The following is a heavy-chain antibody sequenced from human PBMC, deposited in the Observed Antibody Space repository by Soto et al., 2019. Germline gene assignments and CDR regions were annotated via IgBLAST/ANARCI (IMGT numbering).Heavy chain of an antibody. Sequence: PSETLSLTCTVSGGSISSGDYYWSWIRQPPGKGLEWIGYIYYSGSTYYNPSLKSRVTISVDTSKNQFSLRLDSVAAADTAVHYCARDEAGNSNGYYYDYWGQGALVTV. CDR2: IYYSGST. CDR3: ARDEAGNSNGYYYDY. D-gene: IGHD3-22*01. V-gene: IGHV4-30-4*01. J-gene: IGHJ4*02. CDR1: GGSISSGDYY.